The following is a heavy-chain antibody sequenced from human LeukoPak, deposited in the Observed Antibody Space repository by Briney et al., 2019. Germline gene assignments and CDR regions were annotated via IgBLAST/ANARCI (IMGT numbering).Heavy chain of an antibody. Sequence: GGSLRLSCAASGFTFSSYEMNWVRQAPGKGLEWVSYISSSGSTIYYADSVKGRFTISRDNAKNSLYLQMNSLRAEDTAVYYCARYPPSYGTYMDVWGKGTTVTVSS. J-gene: IGHJ6*03. CDR1: GFTFSSYE. D-gene: IGHD3-16*01. CDR2: ISSSGSTI. CDR3: ARYPPSYGTYMDV. V-gene: IGHV3-48*03.